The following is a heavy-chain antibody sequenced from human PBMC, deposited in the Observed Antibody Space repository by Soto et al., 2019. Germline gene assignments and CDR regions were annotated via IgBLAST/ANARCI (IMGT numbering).Heavy chain of an antibody. CDR3: ARDGGYCSSTSCYLYYYYGMDV. V-gene: IGHV3-48*03. CDR2: ISSSGSTI. D-gene: IGHD2-2*01. Sequence: EVQLVESGGGLVQPGGSLRLSCAASGFTFSSYEMNWVRQAPGKGLEWVSDISSSGSTIYYADSVKGRFTISRDNAKNSLYLQMNSLRAEDTAVYYCARDGGYCSSTSCYLYYYYGMDVWGQGTTVTVSS. CDR1: GFTFSSYE. J-gene: IGHJ6*02.